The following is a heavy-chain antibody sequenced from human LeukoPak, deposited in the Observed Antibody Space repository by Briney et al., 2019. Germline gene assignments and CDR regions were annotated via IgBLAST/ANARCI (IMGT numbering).Heavy chain of an antibody. CDR3: ARASRVVIGDGYHVDS. V-gene: IGHV4-4*07. CDR1: DGSITNYY. Sequence: SETLSLTCFVSDGSITNYYWSWIRQPAGKGLEWIGRLYIGRGMEYNPSLKSRVTMSVDRANMQFSLRLTSVTAADTAVYYCARASRVVIGDGYHVDSWGPGTLITVSS. CDR2: LYIGRGM. D-gene: IGHD2-21*01. J-gene: IGHJ4*02.